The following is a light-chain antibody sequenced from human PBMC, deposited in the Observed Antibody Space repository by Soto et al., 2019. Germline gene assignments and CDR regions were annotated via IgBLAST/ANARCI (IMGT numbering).Light chain of an antibody. V-gene: IGLV1-44*01. J-gene: IGLJ1*01. CDR2: SNN. CDR1: SSNIGSNT. Sequence: QSVLTQPPSASGTPGQRVTISCSGSSSNIGSNTVNWYQQLPGTAPKLLIYSNNQRPSGVPDRFSGYKSGTSASLAISGLQSEDEADYYCAAWDDSLNGGVFGTGTKLTVL. CDR3: AAWDDSLNGGV.